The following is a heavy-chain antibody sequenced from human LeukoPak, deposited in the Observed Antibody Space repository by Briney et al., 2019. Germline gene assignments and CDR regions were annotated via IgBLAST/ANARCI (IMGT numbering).Heavy chain of an antibody. D-gene: IGHD2-15*01. V-gene: IGHV4-59*10. Sequence: SETLSLTCAVYGGSFSGYYWSWIRQPAGKGLEWIGRIYTSGSTNYNPSLKSRVTMSVDTSKNQFSLKLSSVTAADTAVYYCARGGYCSGGSCYSDAFDIWGQGTMVTVSS. CDR2: IYTSGST. CDR1: GGSFSGYY. CDR3: ARGGYCSGGSCYSDAFDI. J-gene: IGHJ3*02.